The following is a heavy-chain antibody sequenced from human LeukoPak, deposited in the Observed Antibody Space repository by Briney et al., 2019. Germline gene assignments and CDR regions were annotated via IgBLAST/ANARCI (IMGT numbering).Heavy chain of an antibody. D-gene: IGHD1-14*01. Sequence: GGSLRLSCAASGFTFSSYWMSWVRQAPGKGLEWVANIKQDGSEKYYVDSVKGRFTISRDNAKNSLYLQMNSLRAEDTAVYYCARDAIDFIPHNDYWGQGTLVTVSS. J-gene: IGHJ4*02. V-gene: IGHV3-7*03. CDR3: ARDAIDFIPHNDY. CDR2: IKQDGSEK. CDR1: GFTFSSYW.